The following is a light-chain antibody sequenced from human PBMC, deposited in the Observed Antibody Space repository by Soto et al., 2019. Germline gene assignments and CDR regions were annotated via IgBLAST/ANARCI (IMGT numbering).Light chain of an antibody. CDR2: DVN. V-gene: IGLV2-14*01. CDR3: SSYTSSSTVI. J-gene: IGLJ2*01. Sequence: QSALTQPASVSGSPGQSITISCTGTSSDVGGYNYVSWYQQHPGKAPKLVIYDVNTRPSGVSNRFSGSKSVNTASLTISGLHSEDAADYYCSSYTSSSTVIFGGGTKLTVL. CDR1: SSDVGGYNY.